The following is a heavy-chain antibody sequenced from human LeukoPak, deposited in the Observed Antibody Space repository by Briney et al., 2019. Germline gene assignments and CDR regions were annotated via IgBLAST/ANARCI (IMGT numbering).Heavy chain of an antibody. CDR1: RGSTDDYY. Sequence: SETLSLTCTVSRGSTDDYYWSWIRQPPGKGLEFIAYIYQTGATDYNPSLRGRVAISLDTSKTQVSLQLNSVTAADTAVYYCARWNEGLDYWGQGTLVTVSS. CDR2: IYQTGAT. J-gene: IGHJ4*02. CDR3: ARWNEGLDY. V-gene: IGHV4-59*08. D-gene: IGHD1-1*01.